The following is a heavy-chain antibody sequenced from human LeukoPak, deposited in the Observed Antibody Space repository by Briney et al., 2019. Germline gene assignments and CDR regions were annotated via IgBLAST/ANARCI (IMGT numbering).Heavy chain of an antibody. V-gene: IGHV3-7*01. J-gene: IGHJ4*02. Sequence: GGSLRLSCAAPGFTFSRYWITWVRQAPGKGLEWVANIKHNGDELNYVDSVEDRFTISRDNAKNSLYLHMTSLRAEDTAVYYCARELRTFDSWGQGTLVTVSS. CDR1: GFTFSRYW. D-gene: IGHD3-16*01. CDR3: ARELRTFDS. CDR2: IKHNGDEL.